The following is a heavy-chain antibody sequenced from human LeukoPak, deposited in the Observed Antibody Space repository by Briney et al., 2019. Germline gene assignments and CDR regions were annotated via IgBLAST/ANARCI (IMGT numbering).Heavy chain of an antibody. D-gene: IGHD4-11*01. CDR1: GYSFTDYW. V-gene: IGHV5-51*01. CDR3: ARYSSSSFHY. J-gene: IGHJ4*02. Sequence: GESLKISCKASGYSFTDYWIGWVRQMPGKGLEFMGMIYPGDSDTRYSPSFQGQVTMSADKSINTAYLQWRSLKASDTATYYCARYSSSSFHYWGQGTLVTASS. CDR2: IYPGDSDT.